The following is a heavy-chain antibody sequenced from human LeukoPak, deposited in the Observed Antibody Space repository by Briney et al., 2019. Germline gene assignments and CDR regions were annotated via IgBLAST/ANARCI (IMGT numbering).Heavy chain of an antibody. Sequence: GGSLRLSCEASGFTFSSYWMSWVRQAPGKGLEWVANIKQDGSEKNYVDSVKGRFTISRDNAKNSLYLQMNSLRAEDTAVYYCARGSSTSCFNWGQGTLVTVSS. CDR3: ARGSSTSCFN. D-gene: IGHD2-2*01. V-gene: IGHV3-7*01. CDR2: IKQDGSEK. CDR1: GFTFSSYW. J-gene: IGHJ4*02.